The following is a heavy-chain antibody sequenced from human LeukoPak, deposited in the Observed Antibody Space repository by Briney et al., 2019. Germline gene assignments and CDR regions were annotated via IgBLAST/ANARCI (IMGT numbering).Heavy chain of an antibody. CDR2: MNPNSGNT. CDR3: AGGYRTSVNSFWFDP. Sequence: GASVKVSCKASGYTFTSSDVNWVRQATGQGLEWMGWMNPNSGNTGYAQKFQGRVTMTRNTSISTAYMELSSLRSEDTAVYYCAGGYRTSVNSFWFDPWGQGTLVIVSS. V-gene: IGHV1-8*01. CDR1: GYTFTSSD. J-gene: IGHJ5*02. D-gene: IGHD1-1*01.